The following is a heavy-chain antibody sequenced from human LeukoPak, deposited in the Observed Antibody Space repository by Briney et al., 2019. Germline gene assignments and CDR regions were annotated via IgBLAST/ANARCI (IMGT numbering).Heavy chain of an antibody. CDR3: ARVRRDIVVVPAAFDY. Sequence: ASVKVSCKASGYTFTSYGISWVRQAPGQGLEWMGWISAYNGNTNYAQKLQGRVTMTTDTSTNTAYMELRSLRSDDTAVYYCARVRRDIVVVPAAFDYWGQGTLVTVSS. CDR1: GYTFTSYG. CDR2: ISAYNGNT. J-gene: IGHJ4*02. D-gene: IGHD2-2*01. V-gene: IGHV1-18*01.